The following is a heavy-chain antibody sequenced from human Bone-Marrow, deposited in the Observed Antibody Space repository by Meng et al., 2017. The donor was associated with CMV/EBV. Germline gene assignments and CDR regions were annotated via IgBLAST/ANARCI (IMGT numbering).Heavy chain of an antibody. V-gene: IGHV1-69*10. J-gene: IGHJ4*02. Sequence: SAKVSCKAAAGIFSSYTISWVRQAPGQGLEWMGGIISILGIANYAQKFQGRVTITADKSTNTAYMQLSSLRSEDTAVYYCAREGGVTTVPSKNQFDYWGQGTLVTVSS. CDR1: AGIFSSYT. D-gene: IGHD4-11*01. CDR2: IISILGIA. CDR3: AREGGVTTVPSKNQFDY.